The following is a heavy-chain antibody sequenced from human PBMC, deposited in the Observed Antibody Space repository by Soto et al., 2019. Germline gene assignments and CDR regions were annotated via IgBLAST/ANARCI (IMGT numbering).Heavy chain of an antibody. V-gene: IGHV1-46*01. CDR1: GYSFTSHY. CDR3: AKGSLTPGY. Sequence: ASVKVSCKAIGYSFTSHYMHWVRQAPGQGLEWKGKIYPGGVNIGYAQKFKGRVTMTKDTSTSTVYMELNSLRAEDTAVYYCAKGSLTPGYWGQGTLVTVSS. J-gene: IGHJ4*02. CDR2: IYPGGVNI.